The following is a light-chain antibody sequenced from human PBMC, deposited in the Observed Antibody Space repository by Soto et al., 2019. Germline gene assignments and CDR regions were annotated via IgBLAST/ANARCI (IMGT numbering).Light chain of an antibody. CDR2: GAS. CDR1: QSVSSN. J-gene: IGKJ1*01. Sequence: EIVMTQSPATLSVSPGERATLSCRASQSVSSNLAWYQQKPGQAPRLLIFGASTRATGIPARFRGSGSKTEFNLTISSLQSEDFAVYYCQQYNNWPPWTFGQGTKVEIK. CDR3: QQYNNWPPWT. V-gene: IGKV3-15*01.